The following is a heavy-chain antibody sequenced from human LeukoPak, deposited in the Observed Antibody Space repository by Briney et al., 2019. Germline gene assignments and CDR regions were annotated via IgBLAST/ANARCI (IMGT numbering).Heavy chain of an antibody. J-gene: IGHJ4*02. D-gene: IGHD6-19*01. CDR2: ISSSSSYI. CDR3: ARYGYSSNGYFDY. CDR1: GFTFSSYS. V-gene: IGHV3-21*01. Sequence: GGSLRLSCAASGFTFSSYSMNWVRQAPGKGLEWVSSISSSSSYIYYADSVRGRFTISRDNAKNSLYLQMNSLRAEDTAVYYCARYGYSSNGYFDYWGQGTLVTVSS.